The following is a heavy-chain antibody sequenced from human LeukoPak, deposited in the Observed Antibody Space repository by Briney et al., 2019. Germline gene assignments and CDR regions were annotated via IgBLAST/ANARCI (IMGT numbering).Heavy chain of an antibody. CDR3: ARLSADIVVVVAAQDAFDI. D-gene: IGHD2-15*01. J-gene: IGHJ3*02. V-gene: IGHV5-51*01. CDR2: IYPGDSDT. Sequence: GESLKISCKVSGYIFTSDWIGWVRQVPGKGLEWMGIIYPGDSDTRYSPSFQGQVTISADKSISTAYLQWTSLKASDTAMYYCARLSADIVVVVAAQDAFDIWGQGTMVTVSS. CDR1: GYIFTSDW.